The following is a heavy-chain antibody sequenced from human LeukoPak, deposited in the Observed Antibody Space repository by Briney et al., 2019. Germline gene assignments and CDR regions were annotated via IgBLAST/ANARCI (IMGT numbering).Heavy chain of an antibody. CDR1: GGSISSYY. J-gene: IGHJ2*01. V-gene: IGHV4-59*12. CDR3: ARDKGPYWYFDL. Sequence: SETLSLTCTVSGGSISSYYWSWIRQPPGKGLEWIGYIYYSGSTNYNPSLKSRVTISADTSKNQFSLKLSSVTAADTAVYYCARDKGPYWYFDLWGRGTLVTVSS. CDR2: IYYSGST.